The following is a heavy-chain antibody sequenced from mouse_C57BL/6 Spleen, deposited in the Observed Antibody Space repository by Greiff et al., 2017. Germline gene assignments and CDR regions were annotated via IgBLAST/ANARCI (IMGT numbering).Heavy chain of an antibody. V-gene: IGHV14-2*01. J-gene: IGHJ1*03. CDR2: IDPEDGET. CDR1: GFTIKGYY. CDR3: AKDYYYGSSYWYFDV. D-gene: IGHD1-1*01. Sequence: EVQLQQSGAELVKPGASVKLSCTASGFTIKGYYMHWVKQRTEQGLEWIGRIDPEDGETKYAPKFQGKAPITGDTSSNTAYLQLSSLTSEDTAVYYGAKDYYYGSSYWYFDVWGTGTTVTVSS.